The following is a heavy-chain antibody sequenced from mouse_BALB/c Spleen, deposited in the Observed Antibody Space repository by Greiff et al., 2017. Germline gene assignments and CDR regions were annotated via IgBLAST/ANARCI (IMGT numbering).Heavy chain of an antibody. Sequence: EVQGVESGGGLVQPGGSLRLSCATSGFTFTDYYMSWVRQPPGKALEWLGFIRNKANGYTTEYSASVKGRFTISRDNSQSILYLQMNTLRAEDSATYYCAREGTGAWFAYWGQGTLVTVSA. J-gene: IGHJ3*01. CDR2: IRNKANGYTT. CDR1: GFTFTDYY. CDR3: AREGTGAWFAY. V-gene: IGHV7-3*02. D-gene: IGHD3-3*01.